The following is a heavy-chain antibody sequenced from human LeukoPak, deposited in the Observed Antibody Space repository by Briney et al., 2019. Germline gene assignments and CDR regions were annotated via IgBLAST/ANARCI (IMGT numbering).Heavy chain of an antibody. CDR3: ASSTYYYGSGSYYP. D-gene: IGHD3-10*01. J-gene: IGHJ5*02. CDR2: ISGSGGST. V-gene: IGHV3-23*01. Sequence: GGSLRLSCAASGFTFSSYGMSWVRQAPGKGLEWVSAISGSGGSTYYADSVKGRFTISRDNAKNSLYLQMNSLRAEDTAVYYCASSTYYYGSGSYYPWGQGTLVTVSS. CDR1: GFTFSSYG.